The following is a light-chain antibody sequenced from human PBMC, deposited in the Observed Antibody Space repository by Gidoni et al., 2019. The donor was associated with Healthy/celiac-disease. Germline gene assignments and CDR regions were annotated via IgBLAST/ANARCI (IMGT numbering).Light chain of an antibody. CDR2: GAS. Sequence: EIVLTQSPGTLSLSPVESATLSCRASQSVSSSYLAWDQQTPGQAPRLLIYGASSRATGIPDRVRGSVFGTDFTLTISRLEPEDFAGYYCQQYGSAPPWTLGQGTKVEIK. CDR3: QQYGSAPPWT. J-gene: IGKJ1*01. V-gene: IGKV3-20*01. CDR1: QSVSSSY.